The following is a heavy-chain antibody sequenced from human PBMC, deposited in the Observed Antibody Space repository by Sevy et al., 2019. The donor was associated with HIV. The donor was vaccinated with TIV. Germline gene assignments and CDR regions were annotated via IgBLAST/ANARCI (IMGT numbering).Heavy chain of an antibody. CDR3: ATPQRSGVFDY. V-gene: IGHV3-23*01. CDR2: ISGSGGST. J-gene: IGHJ4*02. Sequence: GGSLRLSCAASGLTCSSYAMRWVRQVTGKGSEWVSAISGSGGSTYYADSVKGRFTISRDNSKNTLYLQMNSLRAEDTAVYYCATPQRSGVFDYWGQGTLVTVSS. CDR1: GLTCSSYA. D-gene: IGHD3-3*01.